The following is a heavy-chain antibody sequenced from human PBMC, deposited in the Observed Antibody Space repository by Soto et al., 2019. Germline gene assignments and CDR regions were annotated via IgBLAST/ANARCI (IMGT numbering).Heavy chain of an antibody. CDR1: GYTFASYY. CDR3: ARDLQNPYYDYVWGSYRYYGMDV. Sequence: EASVKVSCKASGYTFASYYMHWVRQAPGQGLEWMGLINPSGGSTSYAQKFQGRVTMTRDTSTSTVYMELSSLRSEDTAVYYCARDLQNPYYDYVWGSYRYYGMDVWGQGTTVTVSS. J-gene: IGHJ6*02. CDR2: INPSGGST. V-gene: IGHV1-46*01. D-gene: IGHD3-16*02.